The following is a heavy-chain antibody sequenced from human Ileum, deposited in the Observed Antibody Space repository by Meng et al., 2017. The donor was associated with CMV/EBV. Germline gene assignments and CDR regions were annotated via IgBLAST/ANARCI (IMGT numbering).Heavy chain of an antibody. CDR2: ISGGAGST. CDR1: GFSFGRNA. V-gene: IGHV3-23*01. D-gene: IGHD2-15*01. J-gene: IGHJ4*02. CDR3: AKGRGDSYYSSLDF. Sequence: ASGFSFGRNALTWGGQAPGTGLEGVSAISGGAGSTYYADSVKGRFTISRDNSKSTLYLQMNSLRAEDTAVYYCAKGRGDSYYSSLDFWGQGTLVTVSS.